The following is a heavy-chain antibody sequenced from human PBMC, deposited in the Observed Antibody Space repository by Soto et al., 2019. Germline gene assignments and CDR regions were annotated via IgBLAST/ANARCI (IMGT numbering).Heavy chain of an antibody. CDR2: ISDDGGLI. Sequence: GGSLRLSCAASGFSFNTHAMDWVRQAPGKGLEWVTGISDDGGLIYYADSVKGRFTISRDNSKNTVYLQMNGLRAEDTAVYYCSKVSGPWSHTGHHFDSWGQGTPVTVSS. CDR3: SKVSGPWSHTGHHFDS. CDR1: GFSFNTHA. D-gene: IGHD2-15*01. J-gene: IGHJ4*02. V-gene: IGHV3-23*01.